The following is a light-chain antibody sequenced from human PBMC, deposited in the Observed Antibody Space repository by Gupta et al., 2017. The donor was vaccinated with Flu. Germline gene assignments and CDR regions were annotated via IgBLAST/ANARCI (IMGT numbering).Light chain of an antibody. CDR2: AAS. Sequence: DIQMTQSPSSLSASVGDRVTITCRASQSITNSLNWYQQKPGKAPNLLIYAASSLESGVPSRFSGSGSGTDFTLTITSLQPEDFATYYCQQSYNTPRTFGPGTTV. J-gene: IGKJ3*01. CDR3: QQSYNTPRT. CDR1: QSITNS. V-gene: IGKV1-39*01.